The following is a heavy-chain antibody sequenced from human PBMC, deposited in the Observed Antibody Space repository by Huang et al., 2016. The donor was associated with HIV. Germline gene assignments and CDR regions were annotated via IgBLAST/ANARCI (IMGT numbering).Heavy chain of an antibody. Sequence: QVQLQESGPGLVKPSETLSLTCTVSGDSISSHYWRWIRQPPGKGLEWIGTSYDSGSTNYNPALKSRVTTSVDTSNNQFSLKLDSVTAADTAIYYCAVFGITRLDYWGQGTLVTVSS. CDR3: AVFGITRLDY. CDR2: SYDSGST. J-gene: IGHJ4*02. V-gene: IGHV4-59*11. D-gene: IGHD1-20*01. CDR1: GDSISSHY.